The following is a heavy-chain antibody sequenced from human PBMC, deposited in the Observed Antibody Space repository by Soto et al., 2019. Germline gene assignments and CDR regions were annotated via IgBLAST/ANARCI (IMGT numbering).Heavy chain of an antibody. D-gene: IGHD6-19*01. CDR3: ARHLTMAGTRGIDH. CDR2: VYHGGRT. V-gene: IGHV4-4*02. J-gene: IGHJ4*02. CDR1: SGSITSSNW. Sequence: QVQLQESGPGLVKPSGTLSLTCAVSSGSITSSNWWSWVRQSPGKGLEWIGEVYHGGRTDYNPSLKSRVTISIDKSRTHLSLTLNSVTAADTAVYFCARHLTMAGTRGIDHWGQGTLVTGSS.